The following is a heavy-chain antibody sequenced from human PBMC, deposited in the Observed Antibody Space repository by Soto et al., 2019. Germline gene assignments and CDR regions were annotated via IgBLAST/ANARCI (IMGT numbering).Heavy chain of an antibody. D-gene: IGHD3-22*01. CDR1: GFTFSSYA. J-gene: IGHJ3*02. Sequence: GGSLRLSCAASGFTFSSYAMSWVRQAPGKGLEWVSAISGSGGSTYYADSVKGRFTISRDNSKNTLYLQMNSLRAEDTAVYYCAKDPPQHDYDSSVFDAFDIWGQGTMVTVSS. CDR3: AKDPPQHDYDSSVFDAFDI. V-gene: IGHV3-23*01. CDR2: ISGSGGST.